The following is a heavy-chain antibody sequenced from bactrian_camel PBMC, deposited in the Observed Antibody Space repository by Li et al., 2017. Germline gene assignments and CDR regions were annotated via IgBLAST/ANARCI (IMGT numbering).Heavy chain of an antibody. V-gene: IGHV3S10*01. CDR2: IGSDGST. D-gene: IGHD6*01. J-gene: IGHJ7*01. Sequence: DVQLVESGGGLVQPGESLRLSCVASGITFSRHDMSWVRQAPGKKREAVSVIGSDGSTAYTESVKGRFTISKVRGVNRLFLQMDNLKPEDTAMYYCAVSRIHYADLDGVVPGNMDYWGKGTQVTVS. CDR1: GITFSRHD.